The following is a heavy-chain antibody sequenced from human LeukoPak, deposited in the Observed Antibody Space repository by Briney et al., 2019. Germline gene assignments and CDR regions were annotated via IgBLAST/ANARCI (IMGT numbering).Heavy chain of an antibody. Sequence: GGSLRLSCAASGFTFSTYSMNWVRQAPGKGLEWVSPISSGSSYIYYADSVKGRFTISRDNAKNSLYMQMNSLRSDDTAVYYCARASYDSSDYEYFQHWGQGTLVTVSS. CDR1: GFTFSTYS. CDR3: ARASYDSSDYEYFQH. V-gene: IGHV3-21*04. J-gene: IGHJ1*01. D-gene: IGHD3-22*01. CDR2: ISSGSSYI.